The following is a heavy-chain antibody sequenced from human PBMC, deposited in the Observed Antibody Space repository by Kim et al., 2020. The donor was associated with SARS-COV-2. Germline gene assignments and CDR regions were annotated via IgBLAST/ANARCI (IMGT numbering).Heavy chain of an antibody. V-gene: IGHV3-9*01. Sequence: GGSLRLSCAASGFTFGDYAMHWVRQAPGKGLEWVSGISWNSGSIGYADSVKGRFTISRDNAKNSLYLQMNSLRAEDTALYYCAKGATYYDSSGYFYYWGQGTLVTVSS. CDR2: ISWNSGSI. J-gene: IGHJ4*02. D-gene: IGHD3-22*01. CDR1: GFTFGDYA. CDR3: AKGATYYDSSGYFYY.